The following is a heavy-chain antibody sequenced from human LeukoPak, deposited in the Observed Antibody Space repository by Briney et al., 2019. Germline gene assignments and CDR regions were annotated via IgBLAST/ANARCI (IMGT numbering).Heavy chain of an antibody. D-gene: IGHD6-19*01. V-gene: IGHV3-23*01. CDR1: GLTFSSYA. J-gene: IGHJ4*02. Sequence: GGSLRLSCAASGLTFSSYAMSWVRQAPGKGLEWVSAISGSGGSIYYADSVKGRFTISRDNSKNTLYLQMNSLRAEGTAVYYCAKRESSGWYSDWGLGTLVTVSS. CDR3: AKRESSGWYSD. CDR2: ISGSGGSI.